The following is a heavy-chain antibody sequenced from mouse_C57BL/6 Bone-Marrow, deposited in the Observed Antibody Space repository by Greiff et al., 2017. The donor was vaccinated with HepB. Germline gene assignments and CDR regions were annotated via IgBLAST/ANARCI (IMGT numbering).Heavy chain of an antibody. V-gene: IGHV1-50*01. Sequence: QVQLQQPGAELVKPGASVKLSCKASGYTFTSYWMQWVKQRPGQGLEWIGEIDPSDSYTNYNQKFKGKATLTVDTSSSTAYMQLSSLTSEDSAVYYCAREGYYCGSSYVPFAYGGRGTVVTVSA. CDR3: AREGYYCGSSYVPFAY. CDR2: IDPSDSYT. CDR1: GYTFTSYW. D-gene: IGHD1-1*01. J-gene: IGHJ3*01.